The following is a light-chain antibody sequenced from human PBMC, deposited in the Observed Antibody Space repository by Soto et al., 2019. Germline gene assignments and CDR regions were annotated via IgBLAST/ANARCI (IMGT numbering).Light chain of an antibody. CDR1: QSLLYTSNNKNH. CDR2: WVS. CDR3: QQYYSAPWT. J-gene: IGKJ1*01. Sequence: DIVMTQSPDSLAVSLGERATINCKSSQSLLYTSNNKNHLAWYQQRPGQPPKLLIYWVSTRQSGVPDRFSGSGSGTDFTLTISSLQAEDVAVYYCQQYYSAPWTFGQGTNVEIK. V-gene: IGKV4-1*01.